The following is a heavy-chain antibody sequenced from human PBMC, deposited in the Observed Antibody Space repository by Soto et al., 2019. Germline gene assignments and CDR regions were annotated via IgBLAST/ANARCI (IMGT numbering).Heavy chain of an antibody. CDR2: IYSGGST. Sequence: EVQLVESGGGLIQPGGSLRLSCAASGFTVSSNYMSWVRQAPGKGLEWVSVIYSGGSTYYADSVKGRFTISSDNSKNTLDLQMNSLRAEDTAVYYCARDGEKDAFDIWGQGTMVTVSS. D-gene: IGHD2-21*01. J-gene: IGHJ3*02. CDR3: ARDGEKDAFDI. V-gene: IGHV3-53*01. CDR1: GFTVSSNY.